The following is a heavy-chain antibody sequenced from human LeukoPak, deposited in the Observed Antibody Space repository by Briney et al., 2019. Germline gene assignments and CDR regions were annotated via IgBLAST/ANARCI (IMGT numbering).Heavy chain of an antibody. V-gene: IGHV4-34*01. Sequence: GSLRLSCAASGFTFSYYWMHWVRQPPGKGLEWIGEINHSGSTNYNPSLKSRVTISVDTSKNQFSLKLSSVTAADTAVYYCARGRGGYNLILDYWGQGTLVTVSS. CDR3: ARGRGGYNLILDY. D-gene: IGHD5-24*01. J-gene: IGHJ4*02. CDR1: GFTFSYYW. CDR2: INHSGST.